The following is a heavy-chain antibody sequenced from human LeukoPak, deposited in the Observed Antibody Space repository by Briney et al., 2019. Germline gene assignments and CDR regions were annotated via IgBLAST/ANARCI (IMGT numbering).Heavy chain of an antibody. CDR3: ASGAGVFDI. CDR1: GYTFTGYY. V-gene: IGHV1-2*06. CDR2: INPNSGGT. J-gene: IGHJ3*02. D-gene: IGHD1-26*01. Sequence: ASVKVSCMASGYTFTGYYMHWVRQAPGQGGEWMGRINPNSGGTNYAKKCQDRVTMTRDTPISTAYVGLSRRRSDDTAVYYCASGAGVFDIWGQGTMVTVSS.